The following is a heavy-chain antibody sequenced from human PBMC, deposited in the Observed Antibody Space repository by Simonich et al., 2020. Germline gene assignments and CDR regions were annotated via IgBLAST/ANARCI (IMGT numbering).Heavy chain of an antibody. D-gene: IGHD6-6*01. CDR3: ARDRAARYYYYYYMDV. CDR2: INPNICGT. Sequence: QVQLVQSGAEVTKPGASVKVACKASGYTFTGYYIHWVRQAPGQGLEWMGGINPNICGTNYAQKFQGRVTMTRDTSISTAYMELSRLRSDDTAVYYCARDRAARYYYYYYMDVWGKGTTVTVSS. V-gene: IGHV1-2*02. J-gene: IGHJ6*03. CDR1: GYTFTGYY.